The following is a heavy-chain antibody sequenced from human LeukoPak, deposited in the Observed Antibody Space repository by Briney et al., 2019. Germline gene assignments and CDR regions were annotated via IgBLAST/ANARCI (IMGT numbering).Heavy chain of an antibody. V-gene: IGHV1-69-2*01. CDR2: LNPEDGET. CDR3: ALIVVVVSGLAPNDY. Sequence: ASVKISCKASGYTFTDYYINWLQQATGKGLEWMGRLNPEDGETTFSEKFQGRVALTADPSTDTVYMEMTSLRSEDTAVYYCALIVVVVSGLAPNDYWGQGTLVAVSS. J-gene: IGHJ4*02. D-gene: IGHD2-21*02. CDR1: GYTFTDYY.